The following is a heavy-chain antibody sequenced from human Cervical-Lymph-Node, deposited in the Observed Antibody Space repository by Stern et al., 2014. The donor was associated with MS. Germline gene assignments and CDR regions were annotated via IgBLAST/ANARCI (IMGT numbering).Heavy chain of an antibody. CDR2: ISSSLTYI. CDR3: AREEDNTYNFEH. J-gene: IGHJ4*02. Sequence: QLVQSGGGLVKPGGSLRLSCAASGFSFRYYTMSWVRQAPGKGLEWVSSISSSLTYIYYADSLKGRFTISRDNAKNTLHLLMNSLRADDTAVYFCAREEDNTYNFEHWGQGTLVTVSS. D-gene: IGHD5-18*01. CDR1: GFSFRYYT. V-gene: IGHV3-21*01.